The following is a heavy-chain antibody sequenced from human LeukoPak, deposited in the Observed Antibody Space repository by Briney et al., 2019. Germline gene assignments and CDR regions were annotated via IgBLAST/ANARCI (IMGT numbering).Heavy chain of an antibody. Sequence: GGSLRLSCAASGFTFSSYWMHWVRQAPGKGLVWVSRINTDGSSTNYADSVKGRFTISRDNAKNTLYLQMNSLRAEDTAVYYCARASSGSHGDYWGQGTLVTVSS. CDR1: GFTFSSYW. CDR2: INTDGSST. J-gene: IGHJ4*02. D-gene: IGHD1-26*01. V-gene: IGHV3-74*01. CDR3: ARASSGSHGDY.